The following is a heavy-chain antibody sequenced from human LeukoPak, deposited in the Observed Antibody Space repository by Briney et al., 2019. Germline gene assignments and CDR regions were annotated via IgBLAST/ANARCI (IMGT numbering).Heavy chain of an antibody. J-gene: IGHJ6*03. D-gene: IGHD3-3*01. CDR2: INHSGST. CDR3: ARGLDRTISGAYYYYMDV. Sequence: SETLSLTCAVYGGSFSGYYWSWIRQPPGKGLKWIGEINHSGSTNYNPSLKSRVTISVDTSKNQFSLKLSSVTAADTAVYYCARGLDRTISGAYYYYMDVWGKGTTVTVSS. V-gene: IGHV4-34*01. CDR1: GGSFSGYY.